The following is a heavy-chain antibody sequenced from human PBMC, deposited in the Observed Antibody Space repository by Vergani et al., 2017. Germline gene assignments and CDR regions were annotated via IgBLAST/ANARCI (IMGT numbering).Heavy chain of an antibody. CDR3: ARLGGENYDYVWGSYRYEYYFDY. CDR1: GFTVSSNY. V-gene: IGHV3-53*01. J-gene: IGHJ4*02. D-gene: IGHD3-16*02. Sequence: EVQLVESGGGLIQPGGSLRLSFAASGFTVSSNYMSWVRQAPGKGLEWVSVIYSGGSTYYADSVKGRFTISRDNSKNTLYLQMNSLRAEDTAVYYCARLGGENYDYVWGSYRYEYYFDYWGQGTLVTVSS. CDR2: IYSGGST.